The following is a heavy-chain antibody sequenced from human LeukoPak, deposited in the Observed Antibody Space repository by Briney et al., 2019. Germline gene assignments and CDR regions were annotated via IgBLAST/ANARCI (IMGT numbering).Heavy chain of an antibody. CDR1: AFIFNSYA. CDR2: IRSKANSYAT. Sequence: GKSLRLSCAAYAFIFNSYAMHWVRQAYGKGLEWVVRIRSKANSYATAYAAWVNGRFTISRDDAKNTAYLQMNSLRTEDTAVYYCTSTLSYSSSHWGQGTLVTVSS. D-gene: IGHD6-6*01. CDR3: TSTLSYSSSH. V-gene: IGHV3-73*01. J-gene: IGHJ4*02.